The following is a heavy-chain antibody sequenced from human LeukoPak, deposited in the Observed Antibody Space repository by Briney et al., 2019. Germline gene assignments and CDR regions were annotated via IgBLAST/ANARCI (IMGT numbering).Heavy chain of an antibody. J-gene: IGHJ4*02. CDR3: AKDDRGNEAPFDY. CDR2: ISYDGTNK. CDR1: GFNLESYG. V-gene: IGHV3-30*18. Sequence: GGSLRLSCAVSGFNLESYGMHWVRQAPGKGLEWVAVISYDGTNKYYADSVKGRFTISRDNSKNTLHLQMNSLRAEDTAVYYCAKDDRGNEAPFDYWGQGTLVTVSS.